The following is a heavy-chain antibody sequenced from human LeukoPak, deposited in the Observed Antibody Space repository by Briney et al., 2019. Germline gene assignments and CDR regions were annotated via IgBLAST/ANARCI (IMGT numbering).Heavy chain of an antibody. Sequence: QSGGSLRLSCAASGFTFSSYGMNWVRQAPGKRPEWISYISMGGNTMYYADSVKGRFTISRDNAKNSLYLQMHSLRVEDTAVYYCASGFSGTSYYFYYWGQGTLVSVSS. CDR1: GFTFSSYG. CDR2: ISMGGNTM. J-gene: IGHJ4*02. D-gene: IGHD2-2*01. CDR3: ASGFSGTSYYFYY. V-gene: IGHV3-48*03.